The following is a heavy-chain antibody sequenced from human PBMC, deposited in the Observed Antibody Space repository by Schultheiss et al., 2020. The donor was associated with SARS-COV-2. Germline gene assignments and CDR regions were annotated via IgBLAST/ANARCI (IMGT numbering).Heavy chain of an antibody. V-gene: IGHV3-64*01. J-gene: IGHJ6*02. Sequence: GGSLRLSCSASGFTFSSYAMHWVRQAPGKGLEYVSAISSNGGSTYYANSVKGRFTISRDNSKNTLYLQMGSLRAEDMAVYYCARVGSITGTIRYYGMDVWGQGTTVTRLL. CDR2: ISSNGGST. CDR3: ARVGSITGTIRYYGMDV. CDR1: GFTFSSYA. D-gene: IGHD1-7*01.